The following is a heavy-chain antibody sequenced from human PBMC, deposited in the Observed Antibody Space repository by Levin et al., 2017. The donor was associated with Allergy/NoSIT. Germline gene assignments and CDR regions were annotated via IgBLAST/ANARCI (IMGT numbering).Heavy chain of an antibody. CDR1: GFTFSSYW. CDR2: IKQDGSEK. Sequence: GESLKISCAASGFTFSSYWMSWVRQAPGKGLEWVANIKQDGSEKYYVDSVKGRFTISRDNAKNSLYLQMNSLRAEDTAVYYCARVPITIFGVVIIYFDYWGQGTLVTVSS. V-gene: IGHV3-7*01. D-gene: IGHD3-3*01. CDR3: ARVPITIFGVVIIYFDY. J-gene: IGHJ4*02.